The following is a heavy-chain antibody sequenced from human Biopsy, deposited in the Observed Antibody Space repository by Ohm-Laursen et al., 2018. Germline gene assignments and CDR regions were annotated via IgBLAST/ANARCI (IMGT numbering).Heavy chain of an antibody. CDR1: GFIFSRND. Sequence: SLRLSCAASGFIFSRNDMSWVRQAPEKGLEWVPGISGSGASTYYADSVKGRFTISRDNSKNTLFLQMDSLRADDTAVYYCVKAYSAIYWFDPLGQGTLVTVSS. D-gene: IGHD2-21*01. CDR3: VKAYSAIYWFDP. CDR2: ISGSGAST. J-gene: IGHJ5*02. V-gene: IGHV3-23*01.